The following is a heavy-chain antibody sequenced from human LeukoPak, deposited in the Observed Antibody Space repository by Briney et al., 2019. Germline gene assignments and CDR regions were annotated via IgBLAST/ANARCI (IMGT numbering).Heavy chain of an antibody. CDR1: GFTFSSYG. V-gene: IGHV3-30*18. CDR2: ISYDGSNK. CDR3: ANDDYGDYVSLDY. D-gene: IGHD4-17*01. Sequence: GGSLRLSCAASGFTFSSYGMHWVRQAPGKGLEWVAVISYDGSNKHYADSVKGRFTISRDNSKNTLYLQMNSLRAEDTAVYYCANDDYGDYVSLDYWGQGTLVTVSS. J-gene: IGHJ4*02.